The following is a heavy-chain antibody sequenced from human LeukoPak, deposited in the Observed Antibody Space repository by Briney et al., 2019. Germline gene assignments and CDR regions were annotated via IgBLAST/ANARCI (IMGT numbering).Heavy chain of an antibody. D-gene: IGHD5-18*01. CDR3: AVGSTSVYTYGHLDY. V-gene: IGHV3-66*01. J-gene: IGHJ4*02. CDR2: IYSGGDT. CDR1: GFTVSSDY. Sequence: PGGSLRLSCAASGFTVSSDYMSWVRHAPGKGLEWVSLIYSGGDTYYADSVKGRFTISRDDSKKMAYLQMNSLRAEDTAVYYCAVGSTSVYTYGHLDYWGQGALVTVSS.